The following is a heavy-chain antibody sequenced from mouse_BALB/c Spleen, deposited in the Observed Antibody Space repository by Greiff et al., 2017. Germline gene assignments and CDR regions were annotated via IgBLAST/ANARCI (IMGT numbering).Heavy chain of an antibody. D-gene: IGHD2-4*01. CDR3: AREITVYAMDY. V-gene: IGHV5-9-3*01. J-gene: IGHJ4*01. CDR1: GFTFSSYA. Sequence: EVQVVESGGGLVKPGGSLKLSCAASGFTFSSYAMSWVRQTPEKRLEWVATISSGGSYTYYPDSVKGRFTISRDNAKNTLYLQMSSLRSEDTAMYYCAREITVYAMDYWGQGTSVTVSS. CDR2: ISSGGSYT.